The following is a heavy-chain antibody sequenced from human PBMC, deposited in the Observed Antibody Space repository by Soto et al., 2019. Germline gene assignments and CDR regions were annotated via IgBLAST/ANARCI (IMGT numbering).Heavy chain of an antibody. D-gene: IGHD3-3*01. CDR3: AKDGGVWSGYSNWFDP. V-gene: IGHV3-23*01. J-gene: IGHJ5*02. CDR2: ISGSGGST. Sequence: GGFLRLSCAASGFTFSSYAMSWVRQAPGKGLEWVSAISGSGGSTYYADSVKGRFTISRDNSKNTLYLQMNSLRAEDTAVYYCAKDGGVWSGYSNWFDPWGQGTLVTVSS. CDR1: GFTFSSYA.